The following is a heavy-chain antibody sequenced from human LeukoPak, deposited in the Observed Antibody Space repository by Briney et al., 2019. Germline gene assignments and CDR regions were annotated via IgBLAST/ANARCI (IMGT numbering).Heavy chain of an antibody. CDR1: GGTFSSYA. J-gene: IGHJ4*02. D-gene: IGHD5-12*01. Sequence: GASVKVSCKASGGTFSSYAISWVRQAPGQGLEWMGRIIPILGIANYAQKFQGRVTITADKSTSTAYMELSSLRSEDTAVYYCARDSGYPEGGYFDYWGQGTLVTVSS. CDR3: ARDSGYPEGGYFDY. V-gene: IGHV1-69*04. CDR2: IIPILGIA.